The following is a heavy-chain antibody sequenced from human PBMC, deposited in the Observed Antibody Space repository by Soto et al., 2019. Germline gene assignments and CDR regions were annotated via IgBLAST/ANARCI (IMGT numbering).Heavy chain of an antibody. CDR3: ARGAHWYFYL. CDR2: IFSAETS. J-gene: IGHJ2*01. Sequence: QMQLQESGPGLVKPSETLSLTCTVTGASIPNYYWTWIRQQPGKALEWIGYIFSAETSHYSPSLKSRLTMAPDTSENQFALRLASVTAADTAEYYGARGAHWYFYLWCRGTLVTVSS. CDR1: GASIPNYY. V-gene: IGHV4-59*01.